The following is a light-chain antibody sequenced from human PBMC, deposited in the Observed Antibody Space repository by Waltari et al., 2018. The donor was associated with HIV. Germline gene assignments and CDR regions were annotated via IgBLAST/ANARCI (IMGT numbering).Light chain of an antibody. CDR2: DDS. CDR1: AIGSKS. CDR3: QVWETSSDLRLWV. V-gene: IGLV3-21*02. Sequence: SYVLTQSPSVSVAPGQTARITCGENAIGSKSANSYQQKPGQAPVLLVYDDSDRPSGIPERFSGSNSGNAATLTISRVEVGDEADYFCQVWETSSDLRLWVFGGGSRLTVL. J-gene: IGLJ3*02.